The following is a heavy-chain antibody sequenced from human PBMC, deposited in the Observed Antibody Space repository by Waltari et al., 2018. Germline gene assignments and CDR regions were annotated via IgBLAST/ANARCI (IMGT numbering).Heavy chain of an antibody. D-gene: IGHD1-26*01. CDR2: IYYSGST. Sequence: QVQLQESGPGLVKPSQTLSLTCTVSGGSISSGDYYWSWIRQPPGKGLEWIGYIYYSGSTYYTPPLKRRVTISVATSTNQSSLKLSSVTAADTAVYYCARVMGATRGYYYYYYMDVWGKGTTVTVSS. CDR3: ARVMGATRGYYYYYYMDV. V-gene: IGHV4-30-4*08. J-gene: IGHJ6*03. CDR1: GGSISSGDYY.